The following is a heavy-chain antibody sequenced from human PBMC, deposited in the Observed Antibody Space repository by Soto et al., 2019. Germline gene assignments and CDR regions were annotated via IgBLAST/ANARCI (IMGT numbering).Heavy chain of an antibody. CDR1: GGSISNSSYY. J-gene: IGHJ4*02. CDR3: TKLQRRWLNSPY. CDR2: IYYSGTS. D-gene: IGHD5-12*01. Sequence: PSETLSRTCTVSGGSISNSSYYWGWIRQPPGKGLEWIGHIYYSGTSYSNPSLKGRVTLSVDTSKNQFSLKLNSVTAADTAVYYCTKLQRRWLNSPYWGQVTLVTVSS. V-gene: IGHV4-39*01.